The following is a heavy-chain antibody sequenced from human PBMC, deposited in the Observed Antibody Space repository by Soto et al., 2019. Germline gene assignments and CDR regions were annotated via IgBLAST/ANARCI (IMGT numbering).Heavy chain of an antibody. CDR2: IHDNGDT. CDR1: GGSI. D-gene: IGHD3-10*02. V-gene: IGHV4-59*01. Sequence: QVQLQESGPGLVKPSETLSLTCTVSGGSIWSWIRQPPGKGLEWIGYIHDNGDTNYNPSLESRVTISVDTSRNQFSLRLRPVSTADTAVYYCASMLGGRLLFAYWGQGILVTVSS. CDR3: ASMLGGRLLFAY. J-gene: IGHJ4*02.